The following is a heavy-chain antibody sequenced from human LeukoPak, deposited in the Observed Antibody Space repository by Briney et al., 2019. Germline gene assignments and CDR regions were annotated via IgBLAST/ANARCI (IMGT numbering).Heavy chain of an antibody. J-gene: IGHJ4*02. CDR1: GFTFSSYA. V-gene: IGHV3-23*01. Sequence: GGSLRLSCAASGFTFSSYAMSWVRQAPGKGLEWVSAISGSGGSTCYADSVKGRFTISRDNSKNTLYLQMNSLRAEDTAVYYCAKGLGGYDYIWGSYRTFDYWGQGTLVTVSP. CDR2: ISGSGGST. CDR3: AKGLGGYDYIWGSYRTFDY. D-gene: IGHD3-16*02.